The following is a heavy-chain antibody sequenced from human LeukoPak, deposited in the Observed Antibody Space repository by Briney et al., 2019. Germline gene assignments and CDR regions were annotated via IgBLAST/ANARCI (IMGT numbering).Heavy chain of an antibody. CDR2: IVVGSGNT. D-gene: IGHD1-26*01. V-gene: IGHV1-58*02. CDR3: AARVGATTSDPGDY. Sequence: SVKVSCKASGFTFTSSAMQWVRQARGQRLEGVGWIVVGSGNTNYPQKFQETVTITRDMSTSTAYMELSSLRSEDTAVYYCAARVGATTSDPGDYWGQGTLVTVSS. J-gene: IGHJ4*02. CDR1: GFTFTSSA.